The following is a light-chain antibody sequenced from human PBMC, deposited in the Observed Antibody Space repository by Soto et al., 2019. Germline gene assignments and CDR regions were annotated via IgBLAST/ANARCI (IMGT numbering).Light chain of an antibody. CDR3: QQFGTSPLYT. CDR2: GAS. CDR1: QTFGSTY. V-gene: IGKV3-20*01. Sequence: ESVLTQSQGTLSLSPGERVTLSCRASQTFGSTYLHWYQQRPGQSPRLLIYGASRRASGIPDRFRGSGSGTDFTLTISRLEPEDFAVYYCQQFGTSPLYTFGQGTKLEIK. J-gene: IGKJ2*01.